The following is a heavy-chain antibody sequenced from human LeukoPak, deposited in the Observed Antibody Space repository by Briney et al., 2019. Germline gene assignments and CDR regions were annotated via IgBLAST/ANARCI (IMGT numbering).Heavy chain of an antibody. D-gene: IGHD2-15*01. CDR1: GFTFSSYS. Sequence: GGSLRLSCAASGFTFSSYSMNWVRQAPGKGLEWVSSISSSSSYIYYADSVKGRFTISRDNAKNSLYLQMNSLRAEDTAVYYCARDCSGGSCYGLSDYWGQGTPVTVSS. V-gene: IGHV3-21*01. J-gene: IGHJ4*02. CDR2: ISSSSSYI. CDR3: ARDCSGGSCYGLSDY.